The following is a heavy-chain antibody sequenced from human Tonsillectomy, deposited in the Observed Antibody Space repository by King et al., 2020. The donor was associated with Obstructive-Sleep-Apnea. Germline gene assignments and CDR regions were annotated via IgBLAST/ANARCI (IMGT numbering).Heavy chain of an antibody. CDR2: ISYDGDNI. J-gene: IGHJ4*02. V-gene: IGHV3-30*04. Sequence: VQLVESGGGVVQPGRSLRLSCAASGFSFSSYAMHWVRQAPGKGLEWGAIISYDGDNIYYADSVKGRFTISRDNSKNTLYLQMNSLRAEDTAVYYCARGGTVGSGSYYFDYWGQGTLVTVSS. CDR3: ARGGTVGSGSYYFDY. D-gene: IGHD3-10*01. CDR1: GFSFSSYA.